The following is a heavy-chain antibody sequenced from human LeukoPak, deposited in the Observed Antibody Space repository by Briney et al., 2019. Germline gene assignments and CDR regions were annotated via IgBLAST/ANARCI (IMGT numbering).Heavy chain of an antibody. CDR1: GFTFSSYW. V-gene: IGHV3-7*01. CDR3: ARTGATGDFDY. CDR2: VKQDGSEK. J-gene: IGHJ4*02. D-gene: IGHD1-7*01. Sequence: GGSLRLSCAASGFTFSSYWMSWVRQAPGKGLEWVANVKQDGSEKYYVDSVKGRFTISRDNAKNSLYLQMNSLRAEDTAVYYCARTGATGDFDYWGQGTLVTVSS.